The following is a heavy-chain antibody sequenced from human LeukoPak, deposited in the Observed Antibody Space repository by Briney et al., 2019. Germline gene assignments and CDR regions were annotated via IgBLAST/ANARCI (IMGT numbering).Heavy chain of an antibody. D-gene: IGHD3-22*01. J-gene: IGHJ6*03. CDR3: ARSGAGHSSGYYYYYMDV. CDR2: IYYSGST. V-gene: IGHV4-39*07. CDR1: GGSISSSSYY. Sequence: PSETLSLTCTVSGGSISSSSYYWGWIRQPPGKGLEWIGSIYYSGSTNYNPSLKSRVTISVDTSKNQFSLKLSSVTAADTAVYYCARSGAGHSSGYYYYYMDVWGKGTTVTISS.